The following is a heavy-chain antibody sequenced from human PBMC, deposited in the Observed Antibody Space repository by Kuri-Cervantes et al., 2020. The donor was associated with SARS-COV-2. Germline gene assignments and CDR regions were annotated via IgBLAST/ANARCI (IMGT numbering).Heavy chain of an antibody. CDR3: AKQSPAQWELLNPYYYYMDV. Sequence: GESLKISCAAAGFIFNDYCMGWIRQAPGKGLEWVSYISSSGNNMYYADSVKGRFTISRDNSKNTLYLQMNSLRAEDTAVYYCAKQSPAQWELLNPYYYYMDVWGKGTTVTVSS. J-gene: IGHJ6*03. CDR2: ISSSGNNM. D-gene: IGHD1-26*01. V-gene: IGHV3-11*01. CDR1: GFIFNDYC.